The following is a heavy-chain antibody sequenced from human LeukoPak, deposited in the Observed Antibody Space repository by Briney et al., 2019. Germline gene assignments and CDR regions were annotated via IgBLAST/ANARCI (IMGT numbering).Heavy chain of an antibody. V-gene: IGHV4-39*01. CDR3: ARHEPLEDGYWFDP. Sequence: SETLSLTCTVSGGSISSSSYYWGWIRQPPGKGLEWIGSIYYSGSTYYNPSLKSRVTISVDTSKNQFSLKLSSVTAADTAVYCCARHEPLEDGYWFDPWGQGTLVTVSS. CDR2: IYYSGST. CDR1: GGSISSSSYY. J-gene: IGHJ5*02. D-gene: IGHD3-10*01.